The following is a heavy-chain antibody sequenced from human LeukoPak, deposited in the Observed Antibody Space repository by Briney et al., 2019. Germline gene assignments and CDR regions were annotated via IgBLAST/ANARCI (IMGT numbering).Heavy chain of an antibody. J-gene: IGHJ4*02. CDR1: GFSFGSFA. D-gene: IGHD3-10*01. Sequence: GGSLRLSCAASGFSFGSFAMSWVRQAPGKGLQWVSTIGAGGVNTFYADSVKGRFTISRDDSQNTLYLQLNSLRAEDTAFYYCAKGDTVFRGGPGYWGRGTLVTVSS. V-gene: IGHV3-23*01. CDR3: AKGDTVFRGGPGY. CDR2: IGAGGVNT.